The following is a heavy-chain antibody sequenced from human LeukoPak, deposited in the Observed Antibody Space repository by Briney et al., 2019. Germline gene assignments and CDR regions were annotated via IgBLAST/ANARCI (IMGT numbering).Heavy chain of an antibody. CDR3: ARGADYYDSSGYVTRAVDY. CDR2: IYYSGST. V-gene: IGHV4-39*01. D-gene: IGHD3-22*01. J-gene: IGHJ4*02. CDR1: GGSISSSSYY. Sequence: SETLSLTCTVSGGSISSSSYYWGWIRQPPGKGLEWIGSIYYSGSTYYNPSLKSRVTISVDTSKNQFSLKLSSVTAADTAVYYCARGADYYDSSGYVTRAVDYWGQGTLVTVSS.